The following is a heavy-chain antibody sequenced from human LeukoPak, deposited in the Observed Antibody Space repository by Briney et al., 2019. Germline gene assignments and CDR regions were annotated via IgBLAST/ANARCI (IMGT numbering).Heavy chain of an antibody. D-gene: IGHD3-22*01. CDR2: IIPIFGTA. CDR1: GGTFSSYA. CDR3: ARGLDYYDSSGYGNDAFDI. Sequence: SVKVSCKASGGTFSSYAISWVRQAPGQGLDWMGGIIPIFGTANYAQKFQGRATITTDESTSTAYMELSSLRTEDTAVYYCARGLDYYDSSGYGNDAFDIWGQGTMVTVSS. V-gene: IGHV1-69*05. J-gene: IGHJ3*02.